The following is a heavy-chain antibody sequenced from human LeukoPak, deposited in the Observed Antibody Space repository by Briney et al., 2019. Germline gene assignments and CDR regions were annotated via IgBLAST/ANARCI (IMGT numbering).Heavy chain of an antibody. CDR2: ISTDGYTT. Sequence: GGSMRLSCAASGLAFSAYKMHWVRQAPRKGLVWVSRISTDGYTTDYADFVQGQFTASRDNTKNTWSLEMNSLRAEDTAVYYCVVGGSPGYWGQGTLVTVSS. D-gene: IGHD2-15*01. CDR3: VVGGSPGY. J-gene: IGHJ4*02. CDR1: GLAFSAYK. V-gene: IGHV3-74*01.